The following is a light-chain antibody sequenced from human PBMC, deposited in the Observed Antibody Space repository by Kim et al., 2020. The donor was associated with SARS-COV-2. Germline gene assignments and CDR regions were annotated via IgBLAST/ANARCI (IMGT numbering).Light chain of an antibody. V-gene: IGKV3-20*01. CDR2: GAS. J-gene: IGKJ1*01. CDR3: QQYGSSPRT. Sequence: PVGRATRSCRTSQSVSSSYLAWYKQKTGQAPRLLIYGASSRATGIPDRFSGSGSGTDFTLTISRLKPEDFAVYYCQQYGSSPRTFGQGTKVDIK. CDR1: QSVSSSY.